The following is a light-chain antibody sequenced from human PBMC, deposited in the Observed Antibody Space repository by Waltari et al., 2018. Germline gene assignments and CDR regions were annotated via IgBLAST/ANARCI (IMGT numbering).Light chain of an antibody. J-gene: IGLJ1*01. CDR1: SSDVGGHNF. Sequence: QSALTQPPSASGSPGQSVTISCTGTSSDVGGHNFVSWYQQHPGKAPKVIIYEVTKRPSGVPDRLSGSKSGNTASLTVSGLKTEDEADYYCCSYAGSDTPYVFGTGTTVTVL. CDR3: CSYAGSDTPYV. V-gene: IGLV2-8*01. CDR2: EVT.